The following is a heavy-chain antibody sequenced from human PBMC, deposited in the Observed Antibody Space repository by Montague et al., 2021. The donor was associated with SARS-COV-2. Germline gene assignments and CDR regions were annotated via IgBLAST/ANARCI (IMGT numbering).Heavy chain of an antibody. V-gene: IGHV4-59*08. D-gene: IGHD2-21*01. J-gene: IGHJ4*02. CDR1: GVSVTDYY. CDR3: VRRPHCDGLNGAPDF. Sequence: SETLSLTCTVSGVSVTDYYWSWIRQPPGKGLEWVGDVLYNKGTNFNPSLKSRVAVSVDTSKNQFSLRLTSVTAADTAFYYCVRRPHCDGLNGAPDFWGQGTLVTVSS. CDR2: VLYNKGT.